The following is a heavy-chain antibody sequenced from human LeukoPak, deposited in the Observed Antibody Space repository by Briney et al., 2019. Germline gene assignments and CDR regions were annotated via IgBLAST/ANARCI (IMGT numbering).Heavy chain of an antibody. Sequence: PGGSLRLSCAASGFTFSSYGMHWVRQTPGKGLEWVADIKEGGTEKDYVDSVKGRFTVSRDNAENSLYLQMNSLRVDDTAVYYCARDPLNGALDYWGQGTLVTVSS. CDR2: IKEGGTEK. CDR1: GFTFSSYG. D-gene: IGHD4-17*01. CDR3: ARDPLNGALDY. V-gene: IGHV3-7*01. J-gene: IGHJ4*02.